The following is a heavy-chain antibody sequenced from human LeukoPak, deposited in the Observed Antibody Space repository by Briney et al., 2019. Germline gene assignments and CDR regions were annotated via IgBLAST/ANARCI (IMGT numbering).Heavy chain of an antibody. CDR1: GLTVSSNY. CDR3: AKQLGYCSDGSCYFPY. CDR2: ISNNGGYT. J-gene: IGHJ4*02. V-gene: IGHV3-23*01. D-gene: IGHD2-15*01. Sequence: QSGGSLRLSCAASGLTVSSNYMSWVRQAPGKGLEWVSVISNNGGYTYYADSVQGRFTISRDNSKSTLCLQMNSLRAEDTAVYYCAKQLGYCSDGSCYFPYWGQGTLVTVSS.